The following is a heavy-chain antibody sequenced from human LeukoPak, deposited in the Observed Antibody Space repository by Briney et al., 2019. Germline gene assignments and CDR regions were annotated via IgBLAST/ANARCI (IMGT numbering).Heavy chain of an antibody. V-gene: IGHV1-69*05. Sequence: SVKVSCKASGGTFSSYAISWVRQAPGQGLEWMGGIIPIFGTANYAQKFQGRVTITTDESTSTAYMEPSSLRSEDTAVYYCARIRRNCSGGSCYTLDYWGQGTLVTVSS. CDR3: ARIRRNCSGGSCYTLDY. D-gene: IGHD2-15*01. J-gene: IGHJ4*02. CDR2: IIPIFGTA. CDR1: GGTFSSYA.